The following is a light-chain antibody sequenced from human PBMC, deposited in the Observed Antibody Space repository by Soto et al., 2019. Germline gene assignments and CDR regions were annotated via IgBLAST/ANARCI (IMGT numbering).Light chain of an antibody. CDR1: SSNIGAGYD. Sequence: QSVLTQPPSVSGAPGQRVTISCTGSSSNIGAGYDVHWYQQLPGTAPKLLIYRNNQRPSGVPDRFSGSKSGTSASLAIAGLRSEDESDYYCASWDDSLNGPVFGGGTKVTVL. V-gene: IGLV1-40*01. CDR2: RNN. J-gene: IGLJ3*02. CDR3: ASWDDSLNGPV.